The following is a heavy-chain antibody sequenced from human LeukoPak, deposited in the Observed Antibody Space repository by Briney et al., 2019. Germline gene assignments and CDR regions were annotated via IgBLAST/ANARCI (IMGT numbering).Heavy chain of an antibody. Sequence: ASVKVSCKASGYTFTSYDINWVRQATGHGLEWMGWMNPNSGDTGYAQKFQGRVTMTRNTSISTAYMELSSLRSEDTAVYYCARGRLTGRTNWFDPWGQGTLVTVSS. V-gene: IGHV1-8*01. D-gene: IGHD3-9*01. CDR3: ARGRLTGRTNWFDP. J-gene: IGHJ5*02. CDR1: GYTFTSYD. CDR2: MNPNSGDT.